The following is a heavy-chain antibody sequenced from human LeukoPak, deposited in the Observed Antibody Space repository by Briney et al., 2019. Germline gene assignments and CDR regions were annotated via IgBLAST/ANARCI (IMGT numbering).Heavy chain of an antibody. CDR3: TRDVDGSGGG. CDR1: GFSFSDYG. D-gene: IGHD6-19*01. Sequence: PGGSLRLSCAASGFSFSDYGVHWVRQAPGKGLESVASISYDGSNKYHTDSVKGRFTISRDNSQNTLYLQMNSLRPEDTAVYYCTRDVDGSGGGWGQGTLVTVSS. J-gene: IGHJ4*02. V-gene: IGHV3-30-3*01. CDR2: ISYDGSNK.